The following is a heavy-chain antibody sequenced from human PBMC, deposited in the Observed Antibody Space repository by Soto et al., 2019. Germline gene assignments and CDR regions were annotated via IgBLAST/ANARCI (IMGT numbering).Heavy chain of an antibody. CDR3: ARGKGGLRSNARWFDP. CDR1: GYTFTSYG. Sequence: ASVKVSCKASGYTFTSYGISWVRQAPGQGLEWMGWISAYNGNTNYAQKLQGRVTMTTDTSTSTAYMELRSLRSDDTAVYYCARGKGGLRSNARWFDPWGQGTLVTVSS. CDR2: ISAYNGNT. V-gene: IGHV1-18*01. J-gene: IGHJ5*02. D-gene: IGHD4-17*01.